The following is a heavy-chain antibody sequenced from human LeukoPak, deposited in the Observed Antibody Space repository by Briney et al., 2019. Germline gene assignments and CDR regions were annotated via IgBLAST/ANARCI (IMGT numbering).Heavy chain of an antibody. CDR2: IKPKTDGETT. Sequence: GGSLRPSCAASGLTSGNAYMTWVRQPPGKGLEWVGRIKPKTDGETTEHAAPVKGRFSISRDDSKNMLYLQMNSLKTEDTAVYYCITPLPYSAQGGQGTLVTVSS. D-gene: IGHD2-21*01. V-gene: IGHV3-15*07. J-gene: IGHJ4*02. CDR1: GLTSGNAY. CDR3: ITPLPYSAQ.